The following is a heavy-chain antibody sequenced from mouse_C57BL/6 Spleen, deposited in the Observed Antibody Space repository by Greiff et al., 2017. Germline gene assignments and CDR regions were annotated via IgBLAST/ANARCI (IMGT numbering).Heavy chain of an antibody. J-gene: IGHJ4*01. CDR2: IDPNSGGT. D-gene: IGHD3-1*01. V-gene: IGHV1-72*01. CDR3: ASLESELGARAMGY. CDR1: GYTFTSYW. Sequence: VQLQQSGAELVKPGASVKLSCKASGYTFTSYWMHWVKQRPGRGLEWIGRIDPNSGGTKYNEKFKSKATLTVDKPSRTAYMQLSSLTSEDSAVYYCASLESELGARAMGYWGQGTSVTVSS.